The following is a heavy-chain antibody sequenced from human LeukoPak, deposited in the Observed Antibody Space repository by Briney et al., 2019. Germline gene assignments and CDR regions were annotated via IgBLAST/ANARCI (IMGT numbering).Heavy chain of an antibody. Sequence: GASVKVSCKASGYTFTGYYMHWVRQAPGQGLEWMGEITPIFGAANYAQTFQGRVTITADESTSTVFMELSSLRSDDTAFYYCARNSRVASTSGLNYWGQGTLVTVFS. CDR2: ITPIFGAA. V-gene: IGHV1-69*13. J-gene: IGHJ4*02. CDR3: ARNSRVASTSGLNY. D-gene: IGHD4-23*01. CDR1: GYTFTGYY.